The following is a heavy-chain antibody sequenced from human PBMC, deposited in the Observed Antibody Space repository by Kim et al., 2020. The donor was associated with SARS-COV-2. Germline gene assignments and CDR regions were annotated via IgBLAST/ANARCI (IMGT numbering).Heavy chain of an antibody. CDR1: GFTFSSYA. Sequence: GGSLRLSCAASGFTFSSYAMHWVRQAPGKGLEWVAVISYDGSNKYYADSVKGRFTISRDNSKNTLYLQMNSLRAEDTAVYYCARGAGTTVTRYFDYWGQGTLVTVSS. CDR3: ARGAGTTVTRYFDY. V-gene: IGHV3-30-3*01. CDR2: ISYDGSNK. J-gene: IGHJ4*02. D-gene: IGHD4-17*01.